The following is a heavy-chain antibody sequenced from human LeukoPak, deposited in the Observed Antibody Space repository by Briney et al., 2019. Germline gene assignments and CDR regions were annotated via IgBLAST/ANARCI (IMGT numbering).Heavy chain of an antibody. D-gene: IGHD3-16*01. Sequence: SETLSLTCTVSGGSINSRSYYWSWIRQPPGKGLEWIGYIYSSGSTNYNPSLKSRVTIPVDTSKNQFSLKLSSVTAADTAVYYCARVDEGGYYYYGMDVWGQGTTVTVSS. CDR2: IYSSGST. CDR3: ARVDEGGYYYYGMDV. V-gene: IGHV4-61*01. CDR1: GGSINSRSYY. J-gene: IGHJ6*02.